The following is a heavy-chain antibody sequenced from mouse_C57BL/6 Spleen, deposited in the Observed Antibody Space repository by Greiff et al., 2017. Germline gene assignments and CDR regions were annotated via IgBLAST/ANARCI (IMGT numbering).Heavy chain of an antibody. Sequence: EVKLQESGPGMVKPSQSLSLTCTVTGYSITSGYDWHWIRHFPGNKLEWMGYISYSGSTNYNPSLKSRISITHDTSKNHFFLKLNSVTTEDTATYYCSRGGLLFYAMDYWGQGTSVTVSS. CDR2: ISYSGST. CDR1: GYSITSGYD. V-gene: IGHV3-1*01. J-gene: IGHJ4*01. D-gene: IGHD2-3*01. CDR3: SRGGLLFYAMDY.